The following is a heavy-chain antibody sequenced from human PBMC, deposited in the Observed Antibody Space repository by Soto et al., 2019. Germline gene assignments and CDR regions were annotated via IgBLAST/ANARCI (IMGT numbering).Heavy chain of an antibody. CDR3: AKEQYGGNYYYYGMDV. V-gene: IGHV3-30*18. CDR1: GFTFSSYG. CDR2: ISYDGSNK. Sequence: GGSLRLSCAASGFTFSSYGMHWVRQAPGKGLEWVAVISYDGSNKYYADSVKGRFTISRDNSKNTLYLQMNSLRAEDTAVYYCAKEQYGGNYYYYGMDVWGQGTTVTVSS. J-gene: IGHJ6*02. D-gene: IGHD2-15*01.